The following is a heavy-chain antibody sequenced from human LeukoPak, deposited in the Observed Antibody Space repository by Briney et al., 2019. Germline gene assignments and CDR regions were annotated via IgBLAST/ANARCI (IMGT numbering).Heavy chain of an antibody. J-gene: IGHJ4*02. Sequence: GGSLRPSCAASGFTFSNYDMHWVRQVTGKGLEWVSAIGTAGDTYYPGSVKGRFTISRENAKNSLYLQMNSLRAGDTAVYYCARKSPSGQTDYWGQGTLVTVSS. CDR2: IGTAGDT. D-gene: IGHD6-19*01. V-gene: IGHV3-13*01. CDR1: GFTFSNYD. CDR3: ARKSPSGQTDY.